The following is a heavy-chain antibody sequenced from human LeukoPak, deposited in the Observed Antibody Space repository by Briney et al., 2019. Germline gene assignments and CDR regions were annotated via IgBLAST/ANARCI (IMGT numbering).Heavy chain of an antibody. CDR1: GFTFSSYR. CDR3: ARAPVTSCRGAYCYPFDY. CDR2: IKQDGSET. J-gene: IGHJ4*02. D-gene: IGHD2-21*01. V-gene: IGHV3-7*03. Sequence: GGSLRLSCVASGFTFSSYRMSWVRQAPGKGLEWVANIKQDGSETYHVDSVKGRFTISRDNAKNSVFLQMNSLRAEDAAVYYCARAPVTSCRGAYCYPFDYWGQGTLVTVSS.